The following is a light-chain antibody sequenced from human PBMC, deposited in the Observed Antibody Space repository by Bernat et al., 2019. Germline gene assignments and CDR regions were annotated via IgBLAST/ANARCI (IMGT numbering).Light chain of an antibody. CDR1: HDISNF. V-gene: IGKV1-16*02. J-gene: IGKJ1*01. CDR2: TAS. Sequence: DIQMTQSPSSLSASIGDRVTITCRASHDISNFLAWFQQKPGRAPKSLIYTASILQSEFPSKFSGSGYGTDFTVTISGLQPEDFATYYCQQYYTYPPTFGQGTTVEIK. CDR3: QQYYTYPPT.